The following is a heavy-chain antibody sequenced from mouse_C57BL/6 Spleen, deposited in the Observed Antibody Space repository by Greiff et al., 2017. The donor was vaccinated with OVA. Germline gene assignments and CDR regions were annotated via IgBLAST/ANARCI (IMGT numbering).Heavy chain of an antibody. CDR3: ARTSSHWYFDV. CDR1: GYAFSSSW. D-gene: IGHD1-1*01. V-gene: IGHV1-82*01. CDR2: IYPGGGDT. Sequence: VQLQQSGPELVKPGASVKISCKASGYAFSSSWMNWVKQRPGKGLEWIGRIYPGGGDTNYNGKVKGKATLTADKSSSTAYLQLSSLTSEDSAVYFCARTSSHWYFDVWGTGTTVTVSS. J-gene: IGHJ1*03.